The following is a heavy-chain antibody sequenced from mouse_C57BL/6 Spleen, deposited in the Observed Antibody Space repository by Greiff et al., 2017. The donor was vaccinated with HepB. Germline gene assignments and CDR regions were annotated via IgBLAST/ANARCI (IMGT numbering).Heavy chain of an antibody. CDR2: LYPGDGDT. D-gene: IGHD4-1*01. V-gene: IGHV1-82*01. Sequence: VQLQQSGPELVKPGASVKISCKASGYAFSSSWMNWVKQRPGKGLEWIGRLYPGDGDTNYNGKFKGKATLTADKSSSTAYMQLSSLTSEDSAVYFCARYWDVGDYWGQGTTLTVSS. J-gene: IGHJ2*01. CDR3: ARYWDVGDY. CDR1: GYAFSSSW.